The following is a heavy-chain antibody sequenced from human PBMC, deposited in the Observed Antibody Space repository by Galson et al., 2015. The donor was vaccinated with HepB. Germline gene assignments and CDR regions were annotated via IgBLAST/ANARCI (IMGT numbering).Heavy chain of an antibody. CDR2: ITSTSSTI. V-gene: IGHV3-48*02. Sequence: SLRLSCAASGFTFSNYGMNWVRQAPGKGLEWVSYITSTSSTIYYADSVKGRFTMSRGNAKNSLYLQMDSLRDEDTAVYYCARDQLGYCSAKTCYNSHAFDIWGRGTMVTVSS. D-gene: IGHD2-2*02. J-gene: IGHJ3*02. CDR3: ARDQLGYCSAKTCYNSHAFDI. CDR1: GFTFSNYG.